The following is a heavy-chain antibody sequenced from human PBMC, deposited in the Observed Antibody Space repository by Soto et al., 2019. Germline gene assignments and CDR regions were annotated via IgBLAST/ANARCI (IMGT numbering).Heavy chain of an antibody. J-gene: IGHJ4*02. V-gene: IGHV3-23*01. D-gene: IGHD6-6*01. Sequence: PGGSLRLSCAASGFTFSSYAMSWVRQAPGKGLEWVSAISGSGGSTYYADSVKGRFTISRDNSKNTLYLQMNSLRAEDTAVYYCAKGVYSSSSPDFLFFDYWGQGTLVTVAS. CDR2: ISGSGGST. CDR1: GFTFSSYA. CDR3: AKGVYSSSSPDFLFFDY.